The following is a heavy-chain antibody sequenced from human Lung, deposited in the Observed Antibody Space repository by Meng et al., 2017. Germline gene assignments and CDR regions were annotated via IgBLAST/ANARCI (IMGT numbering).Heavy chain of an antibody. Sequence: VQLKQCGAGLLKPSETLSLTCVVSGGSFSDYYWSWIRQPPGKGLEWIGEINHSGSTNYNPSLESRATISVDTSQNNLSLKLSSVTAADSAVYYCARGPTTMAHDFDYWGQGTLVTVSS. CDR3: ARGPTTMAHDFDY. D-gene: IGHD4-11*01. CDR1: GGSFSDYY. V-gene: IGHV4-34*02. CDR2: INHSGST. J-gene: IGHJ4*02.